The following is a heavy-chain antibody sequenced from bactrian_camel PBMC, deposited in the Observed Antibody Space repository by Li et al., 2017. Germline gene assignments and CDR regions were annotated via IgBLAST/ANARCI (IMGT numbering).Heavy chain of an antibody. Sequence: HVQLVESGGGSVQAGGSLRLSCAASEFHSGFVISTWCMAWFRQAPGKQREGIAVIGDDGTTSYADSVKGRFTLSQDSARNVLYLQMNSPKPEDTAEYYCTVLSPGALDPCVPGQGTQVTVS. CDR1: EFHSGFVISTWC. J-gene: IGHJ4*01. CDR2: IGDDGTT. V-gene: IGHV3S53*01.